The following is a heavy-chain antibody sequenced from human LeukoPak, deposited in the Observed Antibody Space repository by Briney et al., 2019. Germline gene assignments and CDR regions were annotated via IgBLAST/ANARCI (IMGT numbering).Heavy chain of an antibody. J-gene: IGHJ4*02. Sequence: LPGGSLRLSCAASGLTFSNYWTDWVRQAPGKGLEWVANIKQDGSEKNYVDSVKGRFIISRDNAKNSLYLQMNTLRADDTAVYYCARDGFGTGSNWGQGTLVTVSS. CDR2: IKQDGSEK. V-gene: IGHV3-7*03. CDR3: ARDGFGTGSN. D-gene: IGHD3-16*01. CDR1: GLTFSNYW.